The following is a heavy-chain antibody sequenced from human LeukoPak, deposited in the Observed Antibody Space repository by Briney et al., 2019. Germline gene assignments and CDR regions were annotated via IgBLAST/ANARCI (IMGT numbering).Heavy chain of an antibody. Sequence: GGSLRLSWAASGFTVSSNYMSWVRQAPGKGLEWVSVIYSGGSTYYADSVKGRFTISRDNSKNTLYLQMNSLRAEDTAVYYCAREIYCSSTSCADYWGQGTLVTVSS. CDR3: AREIYCSSTSCADY. V-gene: IGHV3-53*01. J-gene: IGHJ4*02. D-gene: IGHD2-2*01. CDR1: GFTVSSNY. CDR2: IYSGGST.